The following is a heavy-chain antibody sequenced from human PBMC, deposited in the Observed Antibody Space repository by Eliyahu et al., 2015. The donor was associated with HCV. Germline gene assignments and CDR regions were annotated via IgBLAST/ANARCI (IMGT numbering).Heavy chain of an antibody. Sequence: EVQLVESGGGLVQPGGSLRLSCAASGFTFXXYWXXWVRQAPGKGLGWVANIKQDGSEKYYVDSVKGRFTISRDNAKNSLYLQMNSLRAEDTAVYYCARDIRGSYNKYYFDYWGQGTLVTVSS. CDR2: IKQDGSEK. V-gene: IGHV3-7*01. D-gene: IGHD5-24*01. J-gene: IGHJ4*02. CDR3: ARDIRGSYNKYYFDY. CDR1: GFTFXXYW.